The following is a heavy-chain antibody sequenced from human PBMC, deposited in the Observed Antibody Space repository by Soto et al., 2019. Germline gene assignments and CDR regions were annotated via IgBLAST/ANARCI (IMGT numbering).Heavy chain of an antibody. CDR3: ARVVPGAEAWFGP. D-gene: IGHD2-2*01. CDR2: ISLYSDGT. V-gene: IGHV1-18*01. J-gene: IGHJ5*02. Sequence: ASVKVSCKTSGYTFSNYGITWVRRAPGQPLEWLGWISLYSDGTNYAQKFQGRVSMTTDTSTTTAYMELRSLRSDDTAVYYCARVVPGAEAWFGPWGQGTLVTVSS. CDR1: GYTFSNYG.